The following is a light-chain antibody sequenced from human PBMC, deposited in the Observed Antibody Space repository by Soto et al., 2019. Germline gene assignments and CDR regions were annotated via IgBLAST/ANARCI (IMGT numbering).Light chain of an antibody. J-gene: IGKJ5*01. Sequence: ILLAQSPATLSLSPGERAILSCRASQSVSTFLAWFQQKPGQTTRLLIYNASNRTNGIPARFSGSGSGTDFTLTISSLEPEDFAVYDCQQRGDWPPITFGQGTRLEIK. CDR2: NAS. CDR3: QQRGDWPPIT. V-gene: IGKV3-11*01. CDR1: QSVSTF.